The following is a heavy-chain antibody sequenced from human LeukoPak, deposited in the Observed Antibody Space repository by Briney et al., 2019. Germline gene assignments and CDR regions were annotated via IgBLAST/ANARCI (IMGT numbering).Heavy chain of an antibody. CDR2: INPNSGGT. CDR1: GYTFTGYY. Sequence: ASVKVSCKASGYTFTGYYMHWVRQAPGQGLEWMGWINPNSGGTNYAQKFQGRVTMTRDTSISTAYMELSRLRSDDTAVYYCARGRTGGNSQGPFDYWGQGTLVTVSS. CDR3: ARGRTGGNSQGPFDY. D-gene: IGHD4-23*01. J-gene: IGHJ4*02. V-gene: IGHV1-2*02.